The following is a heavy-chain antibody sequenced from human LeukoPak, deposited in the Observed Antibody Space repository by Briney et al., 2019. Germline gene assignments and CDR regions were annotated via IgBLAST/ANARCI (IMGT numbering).Heavy chain of an antibody. V-gene: IGHV3-11*01. CDR1: GFTFSDYY. J-gene: IGHJ4*02. CDR2: ISSSGNTI. Sequence: GGSLRLSCAASGFTFSDYYMSWIRQAPGKGLEWVSYISSSGNTIYYADSVKGRFTISRDNAKNSLYLQMNSLRAEDTAVYYCARAAHSSDGSGSPPDYWGQGTLVTVSS. CDR3: ARAAHSSDGSGSPPDY. D-gene: IGHD3-10*01.